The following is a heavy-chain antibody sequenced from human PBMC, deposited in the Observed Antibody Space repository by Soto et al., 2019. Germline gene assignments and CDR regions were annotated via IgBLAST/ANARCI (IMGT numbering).Heavy chain of an antibody. CDR3: ARLLYCSSTSCQGAGDY. D-gene: IGHD2-2*01. CDR2: IIPILGIA. J-gene: IGHJ4*02. V-gene: IGHV1-69*02. Sequence: QVQLVQSGAEVKKPGSSVKVSCKASGGTFSSYTISWVRQAPGQGLEWMGRIIPILGIANYAQKFQGRVTITADKSTSTAYMELSSLRSEDTAVYYCARLLYCSSTSCQGAGDYWGQGTLVTVSS. CDR1: GGTFSSYT.